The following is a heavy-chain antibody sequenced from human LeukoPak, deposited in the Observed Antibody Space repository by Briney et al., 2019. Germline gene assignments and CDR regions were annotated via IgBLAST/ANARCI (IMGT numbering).Heavy chain of an antibody. J-gene: IGHJ4*02. Sequence: GESLKISCKVSGYNFSDYWIAWVRQMPGKGLEWMGRINPSDSYTNYSPYFQGHVTISVDKSITTAYLQWSSLKASDTAMYYCARHFNILTGYYKTIDYWGQGSLVTVSS. CDR3: ARHFNILTGYYKTIDY. CDR1: GYNFSDYW. V-gene: IGHV5-10-1*01. D-gene: IGHD3-9*01. CDR2: INPSDSYT.